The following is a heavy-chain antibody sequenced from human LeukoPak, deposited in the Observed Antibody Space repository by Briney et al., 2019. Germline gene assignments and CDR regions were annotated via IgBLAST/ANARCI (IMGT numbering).Heavy chain of an antibody. CDR2: INSDGSST. CDR3: ARGSGFYYYYYYMDV. V-gene: IGHV3-74*01. D-gene: IGHD6-19*01. CDR1: GFTFSSYW. Sequence: PGGSLRLSCAASGFTFSSYWMHWVRQAPGKGLVLVSRINSDGSSTSYADSVKGRFTISRDNAKNTLYLQMNSLRAEDTAVYYCARGSGFYYYYYYMDVWGKGTTVTVSS. J-gene: IGHJ6*03.